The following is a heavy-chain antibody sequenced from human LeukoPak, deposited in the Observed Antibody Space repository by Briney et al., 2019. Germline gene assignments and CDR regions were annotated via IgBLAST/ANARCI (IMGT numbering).Heavy chain of an antibody. CDR3: ARGHWSGYSYNWFDP. J-gene: IGHJ5*02. D-gene: IGHD3-3*01. V-gene: IGHV1-18*01. CDR1: GYTFTSYG. CDR2: ISAYNGNT. Sequence: ASVKVSCKASGYTFTSYGISWVRQAPGQGLEWMGWISAYNGNTNYAQKLQGRVTMTTDTSTSTAYMELNSLRSEDTAVYYCARGHWSGYSYNWFDPWGQGTLVTVSS.